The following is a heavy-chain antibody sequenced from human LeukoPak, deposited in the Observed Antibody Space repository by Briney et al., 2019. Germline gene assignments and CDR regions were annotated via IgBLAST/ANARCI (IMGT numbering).Heavy chain of an antibody. V-gene: IGHV4-31*03. Sequence: PSETLSLTCTVSGGSISSGGYYWSWIRQHPGKGLEWIGYIYYSGSTYYNPSLKSRVTISVDTSKSQFSLKLSSVTAADTAVYYCARSRDSSGYYLFDYWGQGTLVTVSS. CDR2: IYYSGST. J-gene: IGHJ4*02. CDR3: ARSRDSSGYYLFDY. D-gene: IGHD3-22*01. CDR1: GGSISSGGYY.